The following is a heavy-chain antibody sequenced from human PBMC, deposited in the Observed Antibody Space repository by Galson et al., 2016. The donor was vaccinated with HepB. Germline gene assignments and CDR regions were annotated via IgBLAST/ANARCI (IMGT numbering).Heavy chain of an antibody. J-gene: IGHJ4*02. CDR1: GVSFNSYT. Sequence: SLRLSCKASGVSFNSYTINWVRQAPGQGLEWMGDLIPMVGIPNYAQTFKGRVSITADSSTNTAYLELTRLTSEDTATYYCSREDTAVVTRGETDYWGQGTLLIVSS. CDR2: LIPMVGIP. V-gene: IGHV1-69*10. D-gene: IGHD5-18*01. CDR3: SREDTAVVTRGETDY.